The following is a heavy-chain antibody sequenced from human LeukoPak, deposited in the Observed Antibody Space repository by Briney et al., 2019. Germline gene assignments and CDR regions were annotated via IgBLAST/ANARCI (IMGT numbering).Heavy chain of an antibody. CDR2: ITAGGSYI. V-gene: IGHV3-21*01. J-gene: IGHJ4*02. CDR3: ARSTAAAGRVGDFDY. Sequence: GGSLKLSCAAPGFTFSSYGINWVRQAPGKGLEWVSYITAGGSYITYVDSVRGRFTISRDNAKNSLYLQMNSLRAEDTAVYYCARSTAAAGRVGDFDYWGQGMLVTVSS. D-gene: IGHD6-13*01. CDR1: GFTFSSYG.